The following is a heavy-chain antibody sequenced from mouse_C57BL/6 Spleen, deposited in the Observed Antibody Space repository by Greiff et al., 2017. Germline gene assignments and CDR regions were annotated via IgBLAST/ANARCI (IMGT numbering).Heavy chain of an antibody. CDR3: ARFRFYAMDY. Sequence: EVKVVESGGGLVKPGGSLKLSCAASGFTFSDYGMHWVRQAPEKGLEWVAYISSGSSTIYYADTVKGRFTISRDKAKSTLFLQITSLRSEDEAMYYCARFRFYAMDYGGKGGSVTVSS. V-gene: IGHV5-17*01. CDR1: GFTFSDYG. CDR2: ISSGSSTI. J-gene: IGHJ4*01.